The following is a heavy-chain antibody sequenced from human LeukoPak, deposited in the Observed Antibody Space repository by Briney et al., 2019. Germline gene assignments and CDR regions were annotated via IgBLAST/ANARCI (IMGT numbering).Heavy chain of an antibody. V-gene: IGHV4-34*01. J-gene: IGHJ5*02. D-gene: IGHD1-26*01. Sequence: SETLSLTCAVYGGSFSGYYWSWIRQPPGKGLEWIGEINHSGSTNYNPSLKSRVTISVDTSKNQFSLKLSSVTAADTAVYYCARHAGTVRGWFDPWGQGTLVTVSS. CDR3: ARHAGTVRGWFDP. CDR2: INHSGST. CDR1: GGSFSGYY.